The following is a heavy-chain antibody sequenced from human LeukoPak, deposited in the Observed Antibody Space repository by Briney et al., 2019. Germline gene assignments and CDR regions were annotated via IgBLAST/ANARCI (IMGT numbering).Heavy chain of an antibody. V-gene: IGHV3-23*01. Sequence: GGSLRLSCAASGFTFSSYAMSWVCQAPGKGLEWVSAISGSGGSTYYADSVKGRFTISRDNSKNTLYLQMNSLRADDTAVYYCARQETSSYNGAFDIWGQGTMVTVSS. J-gene: IGHJ3*02. D-gene: IGHD1-26*01. CDR3: ARQETSSYNGAFDI. CDR2: ISGSGGST. CDR1: GFTFSSYA.